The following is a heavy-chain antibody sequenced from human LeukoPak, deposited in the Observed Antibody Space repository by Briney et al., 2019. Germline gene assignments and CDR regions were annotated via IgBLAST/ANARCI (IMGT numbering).Heavy chain of an antibody. D-gene: IGHD1-26*01. CDR1: GGTFSSYA. J-gene: IGHJ4*02. CDR3: ARTQNTWELGERYYFDY. CDR2: IIPIFGTA. Sequence: SVKVSCKASGGTFSSYAISWVRQAPGQGLEWMGGIIPIFGTANYAQKFQGRVTITADKSTSTAYMELSSLRSEDTAVHYCARTQNTWELGERYYFDYWGQGTLVTVSS. V-gene: IGHV1-69*06.